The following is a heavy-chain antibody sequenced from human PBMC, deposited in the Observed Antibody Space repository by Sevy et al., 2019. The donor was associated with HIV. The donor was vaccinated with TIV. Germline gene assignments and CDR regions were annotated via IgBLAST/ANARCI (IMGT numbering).Heavy chain of an antibody. J-gene: IGHJ6*03. V-gene: IGHV4-39*01. CDR3: ASRVNDFWSGDYYYMDV. CDR1: GGSISSSSYY. CDR2: IYYSGST. Sequence: SETLSLTCTVSGGSISSSSYYWGWIRQPPGKGLEWIGSIYYSGSTYYNPSLKSRVTISVDTSKNQFSLKLSSVTAADTTVYYCASRVNDFWSGDYYYMDVWGKGTTVTVSS. D-gene: IGHD3-3*01.